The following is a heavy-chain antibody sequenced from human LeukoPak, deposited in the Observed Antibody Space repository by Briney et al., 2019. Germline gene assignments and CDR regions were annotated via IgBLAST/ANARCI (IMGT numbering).Heavy chain of an antibody. V-gene: IGHV1-69*05. J-gene: IGHJ4*02. CDR3: AGPTGTTSYFDY. CDR2: IIPIFGTA. D-gene: IGHD1-1*01. CDR1: GGTFSGYA. Sequence: ASVKVSCKASGGTFSGYAISWVRQAPGQGLEWMGGIIPIFGTANYAQKFQGRVTITTDESTSTAYMELSSLRTEDTAVYYCAGPTGTTSYFDYWGQGTLVTVSS.